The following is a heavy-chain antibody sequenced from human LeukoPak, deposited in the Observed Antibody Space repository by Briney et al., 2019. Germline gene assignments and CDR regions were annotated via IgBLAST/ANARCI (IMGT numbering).Heavy chain of an antibody. CDR1: GGSISSYY. J-gene: IGHJ3*01. CDR2: IYASGST. Sequence: KPSETLSLTCTVSGGSISSYYWSWIRQPAGKGLEWIGRIYASGSTNYNPSLKSRVTMSVDTSKNHLSLILSSVTAADTAVYYCAKEWRELQLHAFDLWGQGTRVTVSS. D-gene: IGHD1-7*01. V-gene: IGHV4-4*07. CDR3: AKEWRELQLHAFDL.